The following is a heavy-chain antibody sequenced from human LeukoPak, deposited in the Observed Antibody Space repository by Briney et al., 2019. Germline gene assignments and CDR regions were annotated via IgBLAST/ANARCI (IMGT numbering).Heavy chain of an antibody. D-gene: IGHD6-13*01. V-gene: IGHV1-69*06. Sequence: ASVKVSCKASGYTFTSYGISWVRQAPGQGLEWMGGIIPMFGAANYAQKFQGRVTIIADKSTSTAYMELSSLKSEDTAVYYCARVGYSIRRNYYYYYMDVWGKGTTVTISS. CDR1: GYTFTSYG. CDR3: ARVGYSIRRNYYYYYMDV. J-gene: IGHJ6*03. CDR2: IIPMFGAA.